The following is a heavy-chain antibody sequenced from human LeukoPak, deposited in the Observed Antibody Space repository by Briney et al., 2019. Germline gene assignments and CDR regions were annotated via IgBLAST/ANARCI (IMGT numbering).Heavy chain of an antibody. D-gene: IGHD3-10*01. V-gene: IGHV3-9*01. CDR1: GFTFDDYA. CDR2: ISWNSGSI. J-gene: IGHJ4*02. Sequence: GGSLRLSCAASGFTFDDYAMHWVRQAPGKGLEWVSGISWNSGSIGYADSVKGRFTISRDNAKNSLYLQMNSLRAEDTALYYCAKGGYGSGSYYTYFDYWGQGTLVTVSS. CDR3: AKGGYGSGSYYTYFDY.